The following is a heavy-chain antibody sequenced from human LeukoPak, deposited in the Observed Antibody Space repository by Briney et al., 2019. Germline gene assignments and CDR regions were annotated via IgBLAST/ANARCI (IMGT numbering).Heavy chain of an antibody. CDR3: AANYYGSGSYSYGFDY. V-gene: IGHV4-39*01. J-gene: IGHJ4*02. CDR1: GGSISSSTYH. Sequence: SETLSLTCTVSGGSISSSTYHWGWIRQPPGKGLEWIGGIYYSGSTYYNPSLKSRVTRSVDTSKNQFSLKMSSVTAADTGVYYCAANYYGSGSYSYGFDYWGQGTLVTVSS. D-gene: IGHD3-10*01. CDR2: IYYSGST.